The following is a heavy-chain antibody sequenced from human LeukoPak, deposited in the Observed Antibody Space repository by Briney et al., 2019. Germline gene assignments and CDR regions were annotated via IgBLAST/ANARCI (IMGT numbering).Heavy chain of an antibody. CDR1: GGSFSGYY. CDR3: ARGRYLPLYFDY. V-gene: IGHV4-34*01. CDR2: INHSRST. J-gene: IGHJ4*02. Sequence: SETLSLTCAVYGGSFSGYYWSWIRQPPGKGLEWIGEINHSRSTNYNPSLKSRVTISVDTSKNQFFLKLSSVTAAATAVYYWARGRYLPLYFDYWGQGTLVTVSS. D-gene: IGHD3-16*02.